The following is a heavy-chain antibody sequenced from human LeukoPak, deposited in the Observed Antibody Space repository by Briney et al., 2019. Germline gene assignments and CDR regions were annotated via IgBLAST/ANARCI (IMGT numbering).Heavy chain of an antibody. CDR3: ARGQSRDMEQGDAFDI. Sequence: GASVKVSCKASGYTFTSYGINWVRQAPGQGLEWMGWISAYNSHTNYAQRLQGRVTMTRDTSTSTVYMELSSLRSEDTAVYYCARGQSRDMEQGDAFDIWGQGTMVTVSS. D-gene: IGHD1-26*01. CDR1: GYTFTSYG. CDR2: ISAYNSHT. V-gene: IGHV1-18*01. J-gene: IGHJ3*02.